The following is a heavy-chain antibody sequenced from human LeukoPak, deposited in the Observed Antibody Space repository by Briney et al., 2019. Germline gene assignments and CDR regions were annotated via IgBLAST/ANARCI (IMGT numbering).Heavy chain of an antibody. D-gene: IGHD3-3*02. Sequence: PGGSLRLSCAASGFTFSTYSMTWVRQSPGKGLEWIGSMYYSGSTYYKRSLKSRVTISGDTSKNQFSLKLSSVTAADTAVYYCARVTLDYYYYIDVWGKGTTVTVSS. V-gene: IGHV4-39*07. CDR3: ARVTLDYYYYIDV. CDR1: GFTFSTYS. CDR2: MYYSGST. J-gene: IGHJ6*03.